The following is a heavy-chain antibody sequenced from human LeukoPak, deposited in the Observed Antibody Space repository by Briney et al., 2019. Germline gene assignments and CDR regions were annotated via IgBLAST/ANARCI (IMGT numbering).Heavy chain of an antibody. CDR2: ISGSGGST. V-gene: IGHV3-23*01. CDR1: GFTFSSYW. CDR3: AKDISGWYGSFAFDI. D-gene: IGHD6-19*01. Sequence: GGSLRLSCAASGFTFSSYWMSRVRQAPGKGLEWVSPISGSGGSTYYADSVKGRFTISRDNSKNTLYLQMNSLRAEDTAVYYCAKDISGWYGSFAFDIWGQGTMVTVSS. J-gene: IGHJ3*02.